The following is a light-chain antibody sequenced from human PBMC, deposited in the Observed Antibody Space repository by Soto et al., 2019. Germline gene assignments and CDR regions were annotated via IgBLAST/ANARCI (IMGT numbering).Light chain of an antibody. CDR1: QTISTW. CDR2: KAS. V-gene: IGKV1-5*03. J-gene: IGKJ1*01. Sequence: IQMTQSPSTLSASVGDRVTFTCRVSQTISTWLACSQQKPGEAPKLLIYKASILEVGVPSRFSGSGSGADFTLTINNLQPADFATYYGQQYNCSPWTFGQGTKV. CDR3: QQYNCSPWT.